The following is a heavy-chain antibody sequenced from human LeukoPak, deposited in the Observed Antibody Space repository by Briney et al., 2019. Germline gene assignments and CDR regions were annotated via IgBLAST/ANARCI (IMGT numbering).Heavy chain of an antibody. V-gene: IGHV4-34*01. D-gene: IGHD3-22*01. CDR3: ARSRYDSSGYDY. Sequence: SETLSLTCAVYGVSFSGYYWSWIRQPPGKGLEWIGEINHSGSTNYNPSLKSRVTISVDTSKNQFSLKLSSVTAADTAVYYCARSRYDSSGYDYWGQGTLVTVSS. J-gene: IGHJ4*02. CDR2: INHSGST. CDR1: GVSFSGYY.